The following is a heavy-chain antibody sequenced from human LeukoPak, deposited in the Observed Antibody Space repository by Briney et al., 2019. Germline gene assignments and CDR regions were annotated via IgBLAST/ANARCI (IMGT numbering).Heavy chain of an antibody. CDR1: GGSISSYY. J-gene: IGHJ5*02. V-gene: IGHV4-59*01. CDR2: IYYSGST. D-gene: IGHD4-17*01. CDR3: ARGTTTVTTANWFDP. Sequence: SETLSLTCTVPGGSISSYYWSWIRQPPGKGLEWIGYIYYSGSTNYNPSLKSRVTISVDTSKNQFSLKLSSVTAADTAVYYCARGTTTVTTANWFDPWGQGTLVTVSS.